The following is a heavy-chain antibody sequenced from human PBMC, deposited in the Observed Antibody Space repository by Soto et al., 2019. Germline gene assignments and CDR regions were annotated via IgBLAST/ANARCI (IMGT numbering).Heavy chain of an antibody. CDR1: GGSISSYY. D-gene: IGHD6-13*01. V-gene: IGHV4-59*01. Sequence: PSETLSLTCTVSGGSISSYYWSRIRQPPGKGLEWIGYIYYSGSTNYNPSLKSRVTISVDTSKNQFSLKLSSVTAADTAVYYCARARAADPMYYFDYWGQGTLVTVSS. CDR3: ARARAADPMYYFDY. J-gene: IGHJ4*02. CDR2: IYYSGST.